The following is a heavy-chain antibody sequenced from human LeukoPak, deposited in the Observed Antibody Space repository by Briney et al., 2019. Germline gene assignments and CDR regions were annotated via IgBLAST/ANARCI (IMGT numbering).Heavy chain of an antibody. CDR3: AKDSSGWSGFDY. J-gene: IGHJ4*02. CDR2: TSYDGSNK. D-gene: IGHD6-19*01. CDR1: GFTFSSYG. V-gene: IGHV3-30*18. Sequence: GGSLRLSCAASGFTFSSYGMHWVRQAPGKGLEWVAVTSYDGSNKYYADSVKGRFTVSRDNSKNTLYLQMNSLRAEDTAVYYCAKDSSGWSGFDYWGQGTLVTVSS.